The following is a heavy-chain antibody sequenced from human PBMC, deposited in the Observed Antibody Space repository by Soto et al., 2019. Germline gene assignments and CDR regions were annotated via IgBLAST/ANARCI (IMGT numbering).Heavy chain of an antibody. J-gene: IGHJ5*02. Sequence: QVQLVESGGGVVQPGRSLRLSCAASGFAFSSYAMHWVRQAPGKGLEWVAVISHDGNKKYYSVSVKGRFTISRDNSKSMLYLGTDSLSAEDTAVYYCANSLGGDANLYNWFEPWGRGTQVTVSS. V-gene: IGHV3-30*18. CDR1: GFAFSSYA. CDR3: ANSLGGDANLYNWFEP. D-gene: IGHD1-26*01. CDR2: ISHDGNKK.